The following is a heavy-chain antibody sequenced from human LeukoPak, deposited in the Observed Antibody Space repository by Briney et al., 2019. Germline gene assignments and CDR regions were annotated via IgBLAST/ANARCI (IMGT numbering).Heavy chain of an antibody. D-gene: IGHD6-13*01. V-gene: IGHV1-69*01. CDR1: GGTFSSYA. CDR3: ARDLEDRSSSWYDFPDAFDI. Sequence: GSSVKVSCKASGGTFSSYAISWVRQAPGQGLEWMGGIIPIFGTANYAQKFQGRVTITADESTSTAYMELSSLRSEDTAVYYCARDLEDRSSSWYDFPDAFDIWGQGTMVTVSS. CDR2: IIPIFGTA. J-gene: IGHJ3*02.